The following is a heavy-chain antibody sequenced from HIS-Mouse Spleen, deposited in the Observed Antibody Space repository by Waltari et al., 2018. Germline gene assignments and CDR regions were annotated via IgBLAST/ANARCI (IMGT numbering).Heavy chain of an antibody. J-gene: IGHJ2*01. CDR3: AREIPYSSSWYDWYFDL. V-gene: IGHV4-39*07. D-gene: IGHD6-13*01. CDR2: INYCGST. CDR1: GGSISSSSYY. Sequence: QLQLQESGPGLVKPSETLSLTCTVSGGSISSSSYYWGWIRQPPGKGLEWVGSINYCGSTYSIPSLKSRVTMSVDTSKNRFSLKLGSVTAADTAVYYCAREIPYSSSWYDWYFDLWGRGTLVTVSS.